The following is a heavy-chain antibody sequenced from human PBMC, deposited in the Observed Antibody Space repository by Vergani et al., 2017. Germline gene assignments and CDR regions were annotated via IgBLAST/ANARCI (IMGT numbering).Heavy chain of an antibody. CDR1: GFTFSDYY. Sequence: VQLVESGGGLVKPGGSLRLSCAASGFTFSDYYMSWIRQAPGKGLEWVSYISSSSSYTNYADSVKGRFTISRDNAKNSLYLQMNSLRAEDTAVYYCARLIRRGYYYYYGMDVWGQGTTVTVSS. J-gene: IGHJ6*02. CDR3: ARLIRRGYYYYYGMDV. V-gene: IGHV3-11*06. CDR2: ISSSSSYT. D-gene: IGHD3-10*01.